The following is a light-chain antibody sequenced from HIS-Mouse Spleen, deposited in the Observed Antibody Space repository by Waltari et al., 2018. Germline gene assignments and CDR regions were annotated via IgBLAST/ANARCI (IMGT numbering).Light chain of an antibody. Sequence: SYELTQPPSVSVSPGQTARITCSGDALPKQYAYWYQQKPGQAPVVGNYKDGEKPSGIPERFSGSSSGTTVTLTISGVQAEDEADYYCQSADSSGTYVVFGGGTKLTVL. CDR1: ALPKQY. CDR3: QSADSSGTYVV. J-gene: IGLJ2*01. V-gene: IGLV3-25*03. CDR2: KDG.